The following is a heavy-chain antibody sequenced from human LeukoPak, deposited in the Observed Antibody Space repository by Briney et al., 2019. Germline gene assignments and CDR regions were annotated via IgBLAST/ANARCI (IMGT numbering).Heavy chain of an antibody. D-gene: IGHD2-15*01. CDR1: GGSISSYY. J-gene: IGHJ5*02. CDR2: IYYSGST. V-gene: IGHV4-59*01. Sequence: SETLSLTCTVSGGSISSYYWSWIRQPPGKGLEWIGYIYYSGSTNYNPSLKSLVTISVDTSKNQFSLKLSSVTAADTAVYYCARGGGYPFNWFDPWGQGTLVTVSS. CDR3: ARGGGYPFNWFDP.